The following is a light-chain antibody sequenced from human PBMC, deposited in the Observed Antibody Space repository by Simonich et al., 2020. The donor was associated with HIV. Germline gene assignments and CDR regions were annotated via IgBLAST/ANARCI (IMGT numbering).Light chain of an antibody. CDR1: ALPKQY. V-gene: IGLV3-25*03. CDR3: QSADNSGTYRA. J-gene: IGLJ3*02. Sequence: SYELTQPPSVSVSPGQTARITCSGDALPKQYAYWYQQKPGQAPVLVIYKDSERPSGIPERFSGSSSGTTVTLTISGVQAEDEADYYCQSADNSGTYRAFGGGTKLTVL. CDR2: KDS.